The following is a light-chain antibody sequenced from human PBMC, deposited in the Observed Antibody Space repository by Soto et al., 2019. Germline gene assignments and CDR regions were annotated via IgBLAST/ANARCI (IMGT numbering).Light chain of an antibody. CDR3: AAWDDSLNGLYV. CDR2: SNN. V-gene: IGLV1-44*01. J-gene: IGLJ1*01. Sequence: QSAPTEPPSSSGTPGQRVTISCSGSSSNIGSNTVNWYQQLPGTAPKLLIYSNNQRPSGVPDRFSGSKSGTSASLAISGLQSEDEADYYCAAWDDSLNGLYVVGTGTKVTVL. CDR1: SSNIGSNT.